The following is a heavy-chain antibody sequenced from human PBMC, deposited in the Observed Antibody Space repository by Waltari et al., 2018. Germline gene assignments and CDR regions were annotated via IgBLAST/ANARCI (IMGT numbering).Heavy chain of an antibody. J-gene: IGHJ3*02. CDR2: IGTTSSSI. V-gene: IGHV3-48*02. CDR1: GITFSNYR. D-gene: IGHD3-10*01. Sequence: EVKLVESGGGLVKPGGSMRLSCPASGITFSNYRMNWVRQAPGRGLEWVLYIGTTSSSISYADSVKGRFTISRDNAKNSLYLQMNSLRDEDTAVYYCASPSLGSGSYWAFDIWGQGTMVTVSS. CDR3: ASPSLGSGSYWAFDI.